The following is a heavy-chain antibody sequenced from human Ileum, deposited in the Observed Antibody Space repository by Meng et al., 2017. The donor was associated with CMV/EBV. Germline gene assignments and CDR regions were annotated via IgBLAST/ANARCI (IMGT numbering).Heavy chain of an antibody. CDR2: INSEGSHT. CDR3: ARGGPGAFDI. CDR1: GFTFSTHW. Sequence: SCAASGFTFSTHWMHWVRQVPGKGLVWVSYINSEGSHTTYADSVRGRFTISRDNSKNTLYLQMNSLRVEDTADYYCARGGPGAFDIWGQGTMVTVSS. D-gene: IGHD3-16*01. J-gene: IGHJ3*02. V-gene: IGHV3-74*01.